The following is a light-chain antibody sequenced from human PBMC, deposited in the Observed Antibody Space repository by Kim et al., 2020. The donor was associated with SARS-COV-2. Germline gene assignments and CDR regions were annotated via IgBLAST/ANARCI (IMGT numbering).Light chain of an antibody. V-gene: IGKV3-20*01. CDR3: QQYGSSPRT. J-gene: IGKJ2*01. Sequence: LTPGERAHLSCRASQSVSGSKLVWYQQKPGQAPRHLIYGASSRATGIPDRFSGSGSGTDFTLTISRLEPEDVAVYYCQQYGSSPRTFGQGTKLEI. CDR1: QSVSGSK. CDR2: GAS.